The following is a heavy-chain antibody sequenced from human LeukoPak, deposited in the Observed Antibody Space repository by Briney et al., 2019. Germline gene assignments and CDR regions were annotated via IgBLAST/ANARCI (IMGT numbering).Heavy chain of an antibody. J-gene: IGHJ4*02. CDR3: ARLEYSSRTDY. CDR2: INAGIGNT. CDR1: GYTFTSYA. D-gene: IGHD6-6*01. Sequence: ASVKVSCKASGYTFTSYAMHWVRQAPGQRLEWMGWINAGIGNTKYSQKFQGRVTITRDTSTSTAYMELSSLRSEDTAVYYCARLEYSSRTDYWGQGTLVTVSS. V-gene: IGHV1-3*01.